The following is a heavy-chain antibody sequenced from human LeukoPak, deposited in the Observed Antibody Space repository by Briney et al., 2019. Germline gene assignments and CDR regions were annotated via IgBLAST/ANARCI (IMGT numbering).Heavy chain of an antibody. Sequence: SETLSLTCTVSGVSISRTTYYWGWIRQPPGKGLEWIGTIYYTGSTYYSPSLKSRVTTSVDTSKNQFSLKLISVTAADTAVYYCARHGEMAVITHLDYWGQGTLVTVSS. D-gene: IGHD5-24*01. J-gene: IGHJ4*02. CDR2: IYYTGST. V-gene: IGHV4-39*01. CDR1: GVSISRTTYY. CDR3: ARHGEMAVITHLDY.